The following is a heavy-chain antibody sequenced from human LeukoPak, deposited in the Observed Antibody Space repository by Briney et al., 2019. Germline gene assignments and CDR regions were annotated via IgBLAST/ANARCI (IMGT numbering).Heavy chain of an antibody. D-gene: IGHD5-18*01. CDR1: GYTFTSYG. CDR2: ISAYNGNT. J-gene: IGHJ1*01. Sequence: ASVKVSCKASGYTFTSYGISWVRQAPGQGLEWMGWISAYNGNTNYAQKLQGRVTMTTDTSTSTAYMELRSLRSDDTAVYYCARDTRPYSYGYNTGQHWGQGTLVTVSS. V-gene: IGHV1-18*01. CDR3: ARDTRPYSYGYNTGQH.